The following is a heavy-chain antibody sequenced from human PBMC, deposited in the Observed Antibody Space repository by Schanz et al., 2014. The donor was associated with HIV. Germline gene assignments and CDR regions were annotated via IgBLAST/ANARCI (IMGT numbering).Heavy chain of an antibody. J-gene: IGHJ4*02. V-gene: IGHV3-66*01. Sequence: VQLVESGGGVVQPGGSLRLSCAASGFTFNDYYMTWIRQAPGKGLEWVSVVYIGDSTFYANSVKGRFTISRDDSKNTLYLQMNSLRAEDTAMYYGAAGLIRYFFDYWGQGTLVTVSS. CDR3: AAGLIRYFFDY. CDR2: VYIGDST. D-gene: IGHD2-21*01. CDR1: GFTFNDYY.